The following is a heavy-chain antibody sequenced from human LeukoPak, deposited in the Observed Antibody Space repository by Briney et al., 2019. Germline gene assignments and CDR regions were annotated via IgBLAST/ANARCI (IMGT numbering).Heavy chain of an antibody. CDR3: AKDARPYCSGGSCYSFDP. J-gene: IGHJ5*02. Sequence: GGSLRLSCAASGFTFSSYSMNWVRQAPGKGLEGVSYISSSSSTIYYADSVKGRFTISRDNAKNTLYLQMNSLRAEDTAVYYCAKDARPYCSGGSCYSFDPWGQGTLVTVSS. CDR1: GFTFSSYS. V-gene: IGHV3-48*01. CDR2: ISSSSSTI. D-gene: IGHD2-15*01.